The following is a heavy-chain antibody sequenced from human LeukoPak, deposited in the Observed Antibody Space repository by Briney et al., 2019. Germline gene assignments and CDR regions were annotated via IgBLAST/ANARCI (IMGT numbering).Heavy chain of an antibody. J-gene: IGHJ4*02. CDR1: GGSISSYY. CDR3: ARQKWMDY. CDR2: IYYSGST. D-gene: IGHD5-12*01. V-gene: IGHV4-59*08. Sequence: SETLSLTCTVSGGSISSYYWSSIRQPPGKGLEWIGYIYYSGSTNYNPSLKSRVTISVDTSKNQFSLKLSSVTAAGTAVYYCARQKWMDYWGQGTLVTVSS.